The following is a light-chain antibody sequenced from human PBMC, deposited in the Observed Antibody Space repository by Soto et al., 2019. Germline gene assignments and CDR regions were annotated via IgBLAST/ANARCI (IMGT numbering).Light chain of an antibody. Sequence: DIQMIQSPSSLSASVGDSVTITCRASETIIDYLNWYQQQPGEAPKLLIFSASSLHSGVPSRFRGSGSGTHCTLAISSLQPEDCATNFGQQSVSAPRTFGQGTKLQAK. CDR3: QQSVSAPRT. CDR2: SAS. V-gene: IGKV1-39*01. CDR1: ETIIDY. J-gene: IGKJ2*01.